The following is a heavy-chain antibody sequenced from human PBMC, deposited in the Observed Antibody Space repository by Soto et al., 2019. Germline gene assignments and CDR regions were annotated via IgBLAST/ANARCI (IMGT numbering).Heavy chain of an antibody. V-gene: IGHV3-33*01. CDR2: IWYDGSNK. Sequence: PGGSLRLSCAASGFTFSSYGMHWVRQAPGKGLEWVAVIWYDGSNKYYADSVKGRFTISRDNSKNTLYLQMNSLRAEDTAVYYCARDGPKDRGEDYYYYYGMDVWGQGTTVTVSS. CDR1: GFTFSSYG. CDR3: ARDGPKDRGEDYYYYYGMDV. J-gene: IGHJ6*02.